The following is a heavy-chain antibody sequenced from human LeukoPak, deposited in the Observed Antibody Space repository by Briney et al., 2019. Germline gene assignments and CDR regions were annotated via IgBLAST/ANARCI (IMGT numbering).Heavy chain of an antibody. CDR3: AKYGNSGWVIDN. D-gene: IGHD6-19*01. CDR1: GGSIGSNY. V-gene: IGHV4-59*08. CDR2: IYYTGGT. J-gene: IGHJ4*02. Sequence: PSETLSLTCTVSGGSIGSNYWTWSSQPPGKGLEYIGYIYYTGGTNYNPSLESRVTISVDTSKNQFSLKLTSVTAADTAVYFCAKYGNSGWVIDNWGQGTLVTVSS.